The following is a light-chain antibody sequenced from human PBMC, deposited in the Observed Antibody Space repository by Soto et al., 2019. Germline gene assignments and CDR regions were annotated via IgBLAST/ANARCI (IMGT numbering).Light chain of an antibody. Sequence: QAVVTQPPSVSGAPGQRVTISCTGSSSNIGAGYDVHWYQQLPGTAPKFLIYGNSNRPSGVPDRFSGSKSGTSASLAITGLQAEDEADYYCQSYDSSLSGSVVFGGGTKVTVL. CDR1: SSNIGAGYD. V-gene: IGLV1-40*01. CDR2: GNS. CDR3: QSYDSSLSGSVV. J-gene: IGLJ2*01.